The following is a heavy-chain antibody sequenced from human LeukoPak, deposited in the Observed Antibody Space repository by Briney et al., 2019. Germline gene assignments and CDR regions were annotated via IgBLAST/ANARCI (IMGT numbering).Heavy chain of an antibody. CDR2: ISFDEVNI. CDR3: ARVKVVGATGFDY. V-gene: IGHV3-30*03. Sequence: GGSLRLSCTASGFSFNSYGFHWVRQAPGKGLEWVAVISFDEVNIYYGDSVKGRFTISRDNAMDTLFLQMDSLRAEDTAVYYCARVKVVGATGFDYWGQGTLVTVSS. D-gene: IGHD1-26*01. CDR1: GFSFNSYG. J-gene: IGHJ4*02.